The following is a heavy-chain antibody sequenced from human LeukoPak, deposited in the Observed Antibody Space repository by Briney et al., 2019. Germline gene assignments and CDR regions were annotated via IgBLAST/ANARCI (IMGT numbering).Heavy chain of an antibody. CDR1: GFTFISYA. V-gene: IGHV3-23*01. J-gene: IGHJ4*02. D-gene: IGHD3-10*01. CDR2: ISNSGGST. CDR3: ARDLGYYYGSGSYVY. Sequence: GGSLRLSCAASGFTFISYAMSWVRQAPGKGLEWVSTISNSGGSTYYTDSVKGRFTISRDNAKNSLYLQMNSLRAEDTAVYYCARDLGYYYGSGSYVYWGQGTLVTVSS.